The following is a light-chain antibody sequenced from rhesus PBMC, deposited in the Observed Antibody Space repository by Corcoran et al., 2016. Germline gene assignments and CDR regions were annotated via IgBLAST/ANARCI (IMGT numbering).Light chain of an antibody. CDR3: QQFNSAPYS. CDR1: QAISTW. Sequence: DIQMTQSPSSLSASVGDRVTITCRASQAISTWLAWYQQTPGKAPKLLIYKASSLQSGVPSRFSGRGSGTDFTLTISSLQPEDFATYYCQQFNSAPYSFGQGTKVEIK. J-gene: IGKJ2*01. V-gene: IGKV1-21*01. CDR2: KAS.